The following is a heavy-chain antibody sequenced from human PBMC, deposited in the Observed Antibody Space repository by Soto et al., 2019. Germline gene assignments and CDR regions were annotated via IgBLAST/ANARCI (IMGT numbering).Heavy chain of an antibody. CDR2: MNPNSGNT. CDR1: GYTFTSYD. Sequence: QVQLVQSGAEVKKPAASVKVSCKASGYTFTSYDINWVRQATGQGLEWMGWMNPNSGNTGYAQKLQGRVTMSRNTYISTAYMELSSLRSEATAVYYCARVGWGAWYFDLWGRGTLVTVSS. D-gene: IGHD1-26*01. J-gene: IGHJ2*01. V-gene: IGHV1-8*01. CDR3: ARVGWGAWYFDL.